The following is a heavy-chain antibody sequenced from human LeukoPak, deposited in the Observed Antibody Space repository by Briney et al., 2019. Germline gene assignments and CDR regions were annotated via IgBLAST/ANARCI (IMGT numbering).Heavy chain of an antibody. CDR3: AKGGLARVTLGAFDI. J-gene: IGHJ3*02. Sequence: GGSLRLSCAASGFTFSSYGMHWVRQAPGKGLEWVAFIRYDGSNKYYADSVKGRFTISRDNSKNTLYLQMNSLRAEDTAVYYCAKGGLARVTLGAFDIWGQGTMVTVSS. D-gene: IGHD2-21*02. CDR1: GFTFSSYG. CDR2: IRYDGSNK. V-gene: IGHV3-30*02.